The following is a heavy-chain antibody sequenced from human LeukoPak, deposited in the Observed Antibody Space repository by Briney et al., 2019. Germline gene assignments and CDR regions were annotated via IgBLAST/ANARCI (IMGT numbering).Heavy chain of an antibody. CDR1: GGSISSSSYY. CDR2: IYYSGNT. J-gene: IGHJ4*02. D-gene: IGHD4-23*01. CDR3: AKSVDGGNSPFDY. V-gene: IGHV4-39*07. Sequence: NPSETLSLTCTVSGGSISSSSYYWGWIRQPPGKGLEWIGSIYYSGNTHYNPSLKSRVTMSVDTSKNQFSLKLSSVTAVDTAIYYCAKSVDGGNSPFDYWGQGTLVTVSS.